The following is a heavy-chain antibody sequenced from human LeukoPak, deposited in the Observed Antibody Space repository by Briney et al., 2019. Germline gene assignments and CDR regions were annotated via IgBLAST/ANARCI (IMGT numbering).Heavy chain of an antibody. J-gene: IGHJ3*02. CDR1: KFTFSSYW. CDR2: IKQDGSEK. CDR3: ARQYCSSRSCYTDAFDI. V-gene: IGHV3-7*01. D-gene: IGHD2-2*02. Sequence: VGSLRLSCAASKFTFSSYWMSWVRQAPGKGLEWVANIKQDGSEKYYVDSVKGRFTISRDNAKNSVWLQMNSLRAEDTAVYYCARQYCSSRSCYTDAFDIWGQGTMVTVSS.